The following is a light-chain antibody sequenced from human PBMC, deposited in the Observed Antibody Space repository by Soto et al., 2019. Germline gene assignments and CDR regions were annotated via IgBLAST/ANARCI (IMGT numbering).Light chain of an antibody. CDR2: AAS. J-gene: IGKJ4*01. CDR3: QQLSTYPST. CDR1: QGIGSY. V-gene: IGKV1-9*01. Sequence: MKLTQSPSSLSASVGDRVTIPCRASQGIGSYLAWYQQKPGEAPKLLIFAASTLQSGVPSRFSGSGSGTDFTLTISSLQAEDFATYYCQQLSTYPSTFGGGTKVDIK.